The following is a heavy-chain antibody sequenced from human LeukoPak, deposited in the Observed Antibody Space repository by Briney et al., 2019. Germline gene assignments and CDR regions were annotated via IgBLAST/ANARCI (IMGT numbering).Heavy chain of an antibody. CDR2: ISSASSYI. Sequence: PGGSLRLSCAASGFTLSNFGMNWVRQAPGKGLEWVSSISSASSYIYQADSVKGRFTISRDNAKNSLYLQMNSLRAEDTAVYYCARALRYFDYGMDVWGQGTTVTVSS. J-gene: IGHJ6*02. D-gene: IGHD3-9*01. V-gene: IGHV3-21*01. CDR3: ARALRYFDYGMDV. CDR1: GFTLSNFG.